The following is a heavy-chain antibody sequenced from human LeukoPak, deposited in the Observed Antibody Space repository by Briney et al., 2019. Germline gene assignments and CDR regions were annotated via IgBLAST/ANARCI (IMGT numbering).Heavy chain of an antibody. V-gene: IGHV3-30*18. J-gene: IGHJ6*02. CDR1: GFTFSSYG. D-gene: IGHD2-2*02. CDR3: AKGIVVPAAIGPFYGMDV. CDR2: ISYDGSNK. Sequence: GGSLLLSCVASGFTFSSYGMHWVRQAPGKGLEWAAVISYDGSNKYYADSVKGRFTISRDNYKNTLYLQMNSLRAEDTAVYYCAKGIVVPAAIGPFYGMDVWGQGTTVTVSS.